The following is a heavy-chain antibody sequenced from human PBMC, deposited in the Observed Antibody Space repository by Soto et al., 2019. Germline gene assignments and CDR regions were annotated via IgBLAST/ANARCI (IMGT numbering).Heavy chain of an antibody. Sequence: KPSETLSLTCTVSGGSISSSSYYWGWIRQPPGKGLEWIGSIYYSGSTYYNPSLKSRVTISVDTSKNQFSLKLSSVTAADTAVYYCARRIAVAGTFDYWGQGTLVTVSS. D-gene: IGHD6-19*01. J-gene: IGHJ4*02. V-gene: IGHV4-39*01. CDR3: ARRIAVAGTFDY. CDR1: GGSISSSSYY. CDR2: IYYSGST.